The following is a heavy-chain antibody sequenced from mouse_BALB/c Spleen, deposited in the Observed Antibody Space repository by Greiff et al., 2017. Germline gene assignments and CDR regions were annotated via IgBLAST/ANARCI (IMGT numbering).Heavy chain of an antibody. CDR2: ISNGGGST. D-gene: IGHD2-3*01. Sequence: EVMLVESGGGLVQPGGSLKLSCAASGFTFSSYTMSWVRQTPEKRLEWVAYISNGGGSTYYPDTVKGRFTISRDNAKNTLYLQMSSLKSEDTAMYYCERHDGYAMDYWGQGTSVTVSS. V-gene: IGHV5-12-2*01. CDR1: GFTFSSYT. CDR3: ERHDGYAMDY. J-gene: IGHJ4*01.